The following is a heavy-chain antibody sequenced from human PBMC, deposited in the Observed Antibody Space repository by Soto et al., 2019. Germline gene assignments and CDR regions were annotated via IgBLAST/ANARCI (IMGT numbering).Heavy chain of an antibody. CDR1: GGTFSSYT. CDR3: ASVPPIRSSSSTYYFDY. D-gene: IGHD6-6*01. CDR2: IIPILGIA. J-gene: IGHJ4*02. Sequence: QVQLVQSGAEVKKPGSSVKVSCKASGGTFSSYTISWVRQAPGQGREWMGRIIPILGIANYAQKFQGRVTITADKSTSTAYMELSSLRAEDTAVYYCASVPPIRSSSSTYYFDYWGQGTLVTVSS. V-gene: IGHV1-69*02.